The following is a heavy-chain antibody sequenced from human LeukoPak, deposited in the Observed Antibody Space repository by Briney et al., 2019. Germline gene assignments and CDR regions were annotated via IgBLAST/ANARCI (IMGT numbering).Heavy chain of an antibody. J-gene: IGHJ4*02. D-gene: IGHD5-24*01. Sequence: GGSLRLSCAASGFTFSDYYMSWIRQAPGKGLEWVSYISSSGSTIYYADSVKGRFTISRDNAKNSLYLQMNSLRAEDTAVYYCAKDRDGYNSYFDYWGQGPLVTVSS. CDR2: ISSSGSTI. CDR3: AKDRDGYNSYFDY. V-gene: IGHV3-11*04. CDR1: GFTFSDYY.